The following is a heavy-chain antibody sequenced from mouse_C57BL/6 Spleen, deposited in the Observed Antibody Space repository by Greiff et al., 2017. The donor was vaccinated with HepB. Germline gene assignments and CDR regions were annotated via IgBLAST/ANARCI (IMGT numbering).Heavy chain of an antibody. CDR2: IYPGDGDT. CDR1: GYAFSSSW. J-gene: IGHJ3*01. V-gene: IGHV1-82*01. D-gene: IGHD1-1*01. CDR3: ARRDGSSSAWFAY. Sequence: QVQLKQSGPELVKPGASVKISCKASGYAFSSSWMNWVKQRPGKGLEWIGRIYPGDGDTNYNGKFKGKATLTADKSSSTAYMQLSSLTSEDSAVYFCARRDGSSSAWFAYWGQGTLVTVSA.